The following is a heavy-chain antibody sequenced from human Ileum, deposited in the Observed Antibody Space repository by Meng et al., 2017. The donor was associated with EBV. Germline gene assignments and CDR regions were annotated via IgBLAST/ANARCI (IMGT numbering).Heavy chain of an antibody. CDR3: ARGQKGYFDL. CDR2: IYNSGST. V-gene: IGHV4-30-4*01. J-gene: IGHJ2*01. CDR1: GGSSSSSNYY. Sequence: VQLQESGPGLVQPPQTLSLTCTVSGGSSSSSNYYWSWIRQPPGKGLEWSGHIYNSGSTYYNPSLKSRITISVDTSKNQFSLKLSSVTAADTAVYYGARGQKGYFDLWGRGTLVTVSS.